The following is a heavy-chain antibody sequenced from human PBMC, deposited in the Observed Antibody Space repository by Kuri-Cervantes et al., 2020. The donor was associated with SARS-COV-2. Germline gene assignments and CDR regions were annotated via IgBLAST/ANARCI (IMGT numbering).Heavy chain of an antibody. D-gene: IGHD1-26*01. J-gene: IGHJ3*02. CDR1: GFTFSSYS. V-gene: IGHV3-30*03. Sequence: GESLKISCAASGFTFSSYSMDWVRQAPGKGLEWVAVISYDGSNKYYADSVKGRFTISRDNSKNTLYLQMNSLRAEDTAVYYCTTVAWELLHGRAFDIWGQGTMVTVSS. CDR2: ISYDGSNK. CDR3: TTVAWELLHGRAFDI.